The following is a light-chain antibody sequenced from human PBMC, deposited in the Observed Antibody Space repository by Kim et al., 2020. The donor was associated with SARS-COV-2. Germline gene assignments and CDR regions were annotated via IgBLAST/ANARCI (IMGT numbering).Light chain of an antibody. Sequence: SYELTQPPSVSVAPGKTARITCEGNNIGSKSVHWFQQRPGQAPVLVIYYDSDRPSGIPERFSGSNSGNTATLTISRVEAGDEADYYCQAWDTGSGVFGGG. CDR3: QAWDTGSGV. CDR2: YDS. CDR1: NIGSKS. J-gene: IGLJ3*02. V-gene: IGLV3-21*04.